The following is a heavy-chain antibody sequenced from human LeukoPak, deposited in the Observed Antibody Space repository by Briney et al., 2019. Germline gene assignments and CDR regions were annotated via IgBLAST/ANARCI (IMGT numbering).Heavy chain of an antibody. D-gene: IGHD6-19*01. Sequence: GGSLRLSCAASGFTFSSYAMGWVRQAPGKGLEWVSAISGSGGSTYYADSVKGRFTTSRDNSKNTLYLQMNSLRAEDTAVYYCAKRRQWLIDYWGQGTLVTVSS. CDR1: GFTFSSYA. J-gene: IGHJ4*02. CDR2: ISGSGGST. V-gene: IGHV3-23*01. CDR3: AKRRQWLIDY.